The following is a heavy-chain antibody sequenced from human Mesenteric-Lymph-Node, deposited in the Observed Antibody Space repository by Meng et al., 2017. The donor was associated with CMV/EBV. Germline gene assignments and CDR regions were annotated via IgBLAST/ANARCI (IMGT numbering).Heavy chain of an antibody. V-gene: IGHV4-31*02. CDR3: AKDSLVAATGVNWFDA. D-gene: IGHD6-19*01. Sequence: DSIISGYYWSWIRQSPGKGLEWIGSIFYTGTTYYNPYLKSRLTMSVDTSQNQISLQLSSVTAADTAVYYCAKDSLVAATGVNWFDAWGQGTLVTVSS. J-gene: IGHJ5*02. CDR2: IFYTGTT. CDR1: DSIISGYY.